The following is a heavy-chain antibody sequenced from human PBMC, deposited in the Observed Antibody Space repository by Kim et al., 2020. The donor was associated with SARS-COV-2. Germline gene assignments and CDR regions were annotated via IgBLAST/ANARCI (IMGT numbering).Heavy chain of an antibody. CDR3: ARARITMIVVDAFDI. CDR1: GGSISSGGYY. J-gene: IGHJ3*02. D-gene: IGHD3-22*01. V-gene: IGHV4-31*03. CDR2: IYYSGTY. Sequence: SETLSLTCTVSGGSISSGGYYWSWIRQHPGKGLEWIGYIYYSGTYYYNPSLKRRVTISVDTSNNQFSLKLSSVTDADTAVYYWARARITMIVVDAFDIWGQGTMVTVSS.